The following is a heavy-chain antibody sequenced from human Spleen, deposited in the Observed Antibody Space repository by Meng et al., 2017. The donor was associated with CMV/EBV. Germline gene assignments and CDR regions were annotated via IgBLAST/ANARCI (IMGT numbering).Heavy chain of an antibody. D-gene: IGHD2-2*01. CDR2: ISSSSSYI. Sequence: GESLKISCAASGFTFSSYSMNWVRQAPGKGLEWVSSISSSSSYIYYADSVKGRFTISRDNAKNSLYLQMNSLRAEDTAVYYCASIYCSSTSCYPQYFDYWGQGTLVTVSS. J-gene: IGHJ4*02. V-gene: IGHV3-21*01. CDR3: ASIYCSSTSCYPQYFDY. CDR1: GFTFSSYS.